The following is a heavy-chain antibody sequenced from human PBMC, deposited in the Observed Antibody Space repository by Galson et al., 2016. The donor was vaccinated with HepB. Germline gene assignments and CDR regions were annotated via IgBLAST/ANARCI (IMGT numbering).Heavy chain of an antibody. J-gene: IGHJ5*02. V-gene: IGHV5-51*01. D-gene: IGHD2/OR15-2a*01. CDR3: SRQEYGGTSAGP. CDR1: GYSFTNYW. Sequence: QSGAEVKKSGESLKISCKASGYSFTNYWIGWVRQMPGKGLEWMGIIYPHDSQTEYSPSFQGHVTISADKSIDTAYLQWDSLEASDTAIYYCSRQEYGGTSAGPWGQGTLVTVSS. CDR2: IYPHDSQT.